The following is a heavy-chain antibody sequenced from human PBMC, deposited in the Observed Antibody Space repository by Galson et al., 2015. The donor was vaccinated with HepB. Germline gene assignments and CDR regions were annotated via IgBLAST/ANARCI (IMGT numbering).Heavy chain of an antibody. V-gene: IGHV1-18*01. J-gene: IGHJ4*02. Sequence: VKVSCKASGFTFMKYGITWVRQAHGQGLEWMGWVSAYNNDTEYAQNLQGRVSMTTDTATSTASMELRSLRSDDTAVYYCARASYSSSWYSSGAAVFDYWGQGTLVTVSS. CDR1: GFTFMKYG. D-gene: IGHD6-13*01. CDR2: VSAYNNDT. CDR3: ARASYSSSWYSSGAAVFDY.